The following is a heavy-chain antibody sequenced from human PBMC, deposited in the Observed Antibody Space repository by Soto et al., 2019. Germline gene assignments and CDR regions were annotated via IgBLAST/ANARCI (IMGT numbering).Heavy chain of an antibody. J-gene: IGHJ1*01. D-gene: IGHD6-13*01. CDR3: TRGPRATSAGTRAH. Sequence: PAGSLTLSCAGSGFSFNMYCMHWVRQVQGEGTVWVERICNDGTYADYADSVKGRFPHARDNAKDTLYLEINDLEADVSALYDCTRGPRATSAGTRAHWGQGTLVTVSS. V-gene: IGHV3-74*01. CDR1: GFSFNMYC. CDR2: ICNDGTYA.